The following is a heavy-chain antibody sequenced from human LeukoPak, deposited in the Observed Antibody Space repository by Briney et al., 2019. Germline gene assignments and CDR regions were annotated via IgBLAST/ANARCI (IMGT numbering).Heavy chain of an antibody. D-gene: IGHD3-10*01. J-gene: IGHJ3*02. V-gene: IGHV1-8*01. CDR3: AKTWTMVRGVSGAFDI. CDR2: MNPNSGNT. CDR1: GYTFTSYD. Sequence: GASVKVSCKASGYTFTSYDINWVRQATGRGLEWMGWMNPNSGNTGYAQKFQGRVTMTRNTSISTAYMELSSLRSEDTAVYYCAKTWTMVRGVSGAFDIWGQGTMVTVSS.